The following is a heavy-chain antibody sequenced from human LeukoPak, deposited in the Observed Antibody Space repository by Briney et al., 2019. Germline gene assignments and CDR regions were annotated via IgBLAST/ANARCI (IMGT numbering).Heavy chain of an antibody. CDR3: TTVTDGGSDY. CDR1: GFTFSNAW. J-gene: IGHJ4*02. V-gene: IGHV3-15*01. D-gene: IGHD2-8*01. CDR2: IKSKINDGTA. Sequence: PGGSLRLSCAASGFTFSNAWMSWVRQAPGKGLEWVGRIKSKINDGTADYAAPVKGRFTISRDDSKNTLSLQMNSLKTEDTAVYYCTTVTDGGSDYWGQGTLVTVSS.